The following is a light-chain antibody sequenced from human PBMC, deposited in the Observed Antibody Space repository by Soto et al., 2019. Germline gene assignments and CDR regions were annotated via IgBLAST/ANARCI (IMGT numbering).Light chain of an antibody. CDR3: QQYNTYPWT. J-gene: IGKJ1*01. CDR1: ESVSTW. V-gene: IGKV1-5*03. CDR2: KAS. Sequence: DIQMTQSPSALSASVGDRVTITCRATESVSTWLAWYQQKPGKAPNLLIYKASTLQTGVPSRFSGSDSGTEFTLTISSLQPDDFGIYYCQQYNTYPWTFGQGTKVEIK.